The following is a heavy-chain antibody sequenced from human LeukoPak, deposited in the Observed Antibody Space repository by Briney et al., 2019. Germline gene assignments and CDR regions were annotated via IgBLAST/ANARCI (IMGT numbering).Heavy chain of an antibody. D-gene: IGHD3-10*01. J-gene: IGHJ6*02. CDR3: AKELKHYFGSGTYYIPYYGMDV. Sequence: GGSLRLSCAASGFTFSTYAMSWVRQAPGKGLEWVSGLSGSGGSTDYADSVKGRFTISRDNSKNTLYLQMLSLRAEDTAVYYCAKELKHYFGSGTYYIPYYGMDVWGQGTTVTVSS. V-gene: IGHV3-23*01. CDR2: LSGSGGST. CDR1: GFTFSTYA.